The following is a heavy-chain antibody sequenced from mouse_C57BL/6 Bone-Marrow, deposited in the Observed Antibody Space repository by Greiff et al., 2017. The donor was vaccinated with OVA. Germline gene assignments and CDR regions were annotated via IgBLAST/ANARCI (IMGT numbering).Heavy chain of an antibody. V-gene: IGHV1-69*01. D-gene: IGHD2-4*01. CDR2: IDPSDSYT. J-gene: IGHJ3*01. CDR3: ARRDDYGAWFAY. CDR1: GYTFTSSW. Sequence: QVQLQQPGAELVMPGASVKLSCKASGYTFTSSWMHWVKQRPGQGLEWIGEIDPSDSYTNYNQKFKGKSTLTVDKSSSTAYMQLSSLTSEDSAVYYCARRDDYGAWFAYWGQGTLVTVSA.